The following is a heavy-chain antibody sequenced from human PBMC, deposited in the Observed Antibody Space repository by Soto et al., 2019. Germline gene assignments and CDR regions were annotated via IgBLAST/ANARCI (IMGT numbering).Heavy chain of an antibody. CDR3: ARGPGYCSGGSSYGIWAY. CDR2: INHSGST. D-gene: IGHD2-15*01. Sequence: SETLSLTCAVYGGSFSGYYWSWIRQPPGKGLEWIGEINHSGSTNYNPSLKSRVTISVDTSKNQFSLKLSSVTAADTAVYYCARGPGYCSGGSSYGIWAYWGQGTLVTVTS. V-gene: IGHV4-34*01. J-gene: IGHJ4*02. CDR1: GGSFSGYY.